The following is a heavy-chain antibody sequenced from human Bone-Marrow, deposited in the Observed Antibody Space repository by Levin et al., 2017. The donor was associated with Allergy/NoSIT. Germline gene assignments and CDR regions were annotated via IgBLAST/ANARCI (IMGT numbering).Heavy chain of an antibody. CDR3: ARDLSGSGWYTNYYYGMDV. J-gene: IGHJ6*02. Sequence: ASVKVSCKASGYTFTSYDINWVRQATGQGLEWMGWMNPNSGNTGYAQKFQGRVTMTRNTSISTAYMELSSLRSEDTAVYYCARDLSGSGWYTNYYYGMDVWGQGTTVTVSS. D-gene: IGHD6-19*01. CDR1: GYTFTSYD. CDR2: MNPNSGNT. V-gene: IGHV1-8*01.